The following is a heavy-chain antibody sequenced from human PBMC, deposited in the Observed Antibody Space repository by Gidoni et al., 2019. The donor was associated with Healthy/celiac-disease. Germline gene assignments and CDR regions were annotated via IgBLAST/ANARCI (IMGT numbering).Heavy chain of an antibody. CDR1: GFSLSNARMG. CDR3: ARIRLVVGRYYDFWSGSYYYYYMDV. Sequence: QVTLKESGPLLVKPTETLTLTCTVSGFSLSNARMGVIWIRQPPGKALEWLAHIFSNDEKSYSTSLKSRLNISKDTSKSQVVLTMNNMDPVDTATYYCARIRLVVGRYYDFWSGSYYYYYMDVWGKGTTVTVSS. CDR2: IFSNDEK. V-gene: IGHV2-26*01. J-gene: IGHJ6*03. D-gene: IGHD3-3*01.